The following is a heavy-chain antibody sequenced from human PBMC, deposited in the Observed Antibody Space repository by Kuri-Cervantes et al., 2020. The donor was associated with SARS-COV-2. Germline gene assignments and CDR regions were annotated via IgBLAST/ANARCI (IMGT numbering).Heavy chain of an antibody. CDR3: ARDRGYCDGGGFYSTGFSFDY. CDR1: GFIFSDYA. J-gene: IGHJ4*02. CDR2: ISYDGRNT. D-gene: IGHD2-15*01. Sequence: GESLKISCEASGFIFSDYAIDWVRQAPGKGLEWVAIISYDGRNTKVADSVMGRFTVSRGNSKNVVYIQMNSMRIEDTAEYFCARDRGYCDGGGFYSTGFSFDYWGQGALVTVSS. V-gene: IGHV3-30*14.